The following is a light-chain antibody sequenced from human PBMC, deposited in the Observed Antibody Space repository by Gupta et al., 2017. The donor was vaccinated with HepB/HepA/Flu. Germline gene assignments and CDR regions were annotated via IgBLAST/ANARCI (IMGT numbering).Light chain of an antibody. J-gene: IGKJ1*01. CDR1: QRISSSY. CDR3: HQYGTSPWT. V-gene: IGKV3-20*01. Sequence: EIVLTQSPGTRSLSPGERATLSCRASQRISSSYLAWYQQKPGQAPRLLIYGASSRAAGVPDRFRGSGSGRDFSLTISRLEPEDFAVYFCHQYGTSPWTFGQGTKVEI. CDR2: GAS.